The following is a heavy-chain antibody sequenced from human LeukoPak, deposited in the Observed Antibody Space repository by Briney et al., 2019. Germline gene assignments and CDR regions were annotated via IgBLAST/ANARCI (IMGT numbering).Heavy chain of an antibody. J-gene: IGHJ5*02. CDR2: IYYSVST. Sequence: SETLSLTCTVSGGSISSYYWSWIRQPPGKGLEWMGYIYYSVSTNYNPSLKSRVTISVDTSKNQFSLKLSSVAAADTTVYYCARGLVGSSSWFSWFDPWGQGTLVTVSS. CDR1: GGSISSYY. D-gene: IGHD6-13*01. CDR3: ARGLVGSSSWFSWFDP. V-gene: IGHV4-59*12.